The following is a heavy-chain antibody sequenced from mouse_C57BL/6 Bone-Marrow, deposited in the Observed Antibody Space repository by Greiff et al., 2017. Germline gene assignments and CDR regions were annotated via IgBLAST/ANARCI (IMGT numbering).Heavy chain of an antibody. CDR3: STSGSRYWHCDV. Sequence: EVQLQQSGAELVRPGASVKLSCTASGFNIKDDYMHWVKQRPEQGLEWIGWIDPENGDTEYASKFQGKATITADTSSNTAYLQLSSLTSEDTAVYYCSTSGSRYWHCDVWGTGTTVTVSS. CDR1: GFNIKDDY. CDR2: IDPENGDT. V-gene: IGHV14-4*01. D-gene: IGHD1-1*01. J-gene: IGHJ1*03.